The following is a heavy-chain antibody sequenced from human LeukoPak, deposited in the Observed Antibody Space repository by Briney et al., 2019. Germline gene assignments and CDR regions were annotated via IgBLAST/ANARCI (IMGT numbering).Heavy chain of an antibody. CDR1: GYTFTSYG. J-gene: IGHJ1*01. V-gene: IGHV1-18*01. D-gene: IGHD6-13*01. CDR3: ARASETAAARHFQH. Sequence: ASVKVSCKASGYTFTSYGISWVRQAPGQGLEWMGWISAYNGNTNYAQKLQGRVTMTTDTSTSTAYMELRSLRSDDTAVCYCARASETAAARHFQHWGQGTLVTVSS. CDR2: ISAYNGNT.